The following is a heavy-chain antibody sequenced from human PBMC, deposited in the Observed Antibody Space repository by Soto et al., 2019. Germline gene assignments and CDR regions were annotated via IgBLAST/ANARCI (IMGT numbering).Heavy chain of an antibody. CDR1: GFTFSSYA. CDR2: ISGSGGST. V-gene: IGHV3-23*01. CDR3: AKDREVGAVADY. J-gene: IGHJ4*02. D-gene: IGHD6-19*01. Sequence: TGGFLRLSCAASGFTFSSYAMSWVRQAPGKGLEWVSAISGSGGSTYYADSVKARFTISRDNSKNTLHLQMNSLRAEDTALYYCAKDREVGAVADYWGQGTLVTVSS.